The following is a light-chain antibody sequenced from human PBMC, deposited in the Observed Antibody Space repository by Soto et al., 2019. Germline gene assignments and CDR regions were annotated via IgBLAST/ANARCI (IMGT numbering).Light chain of an antibody. Sequence: QSALTQPASVSGSPGRSITISCTGTSSDVGSYNLVSWYQQHPGKAPKLMIYEGSKRPSGVSNRFSGSKSGNTASLTISGLQAEDEADYYCCSYAGSSTFEVFGGGTKVTVL. V-gene: IGLV2-23*03. J-gene: IGLJ2*01. CDR2: EGS. CDR1: SSDVGSYNL. CDR3: CSYAGSSTFEV.